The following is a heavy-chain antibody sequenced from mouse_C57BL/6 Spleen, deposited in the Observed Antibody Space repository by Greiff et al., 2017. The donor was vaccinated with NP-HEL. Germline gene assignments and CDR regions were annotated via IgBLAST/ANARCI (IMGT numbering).Heavy chain of an antibody. J-gene: IGHJ4*01. V-gene: IGHV5-17*01. Sequence: EVKVVESGGGLVKPGGSLKLSCAASGFTFSDYGMHWVRQAPEKGLEWVAYISSGSSTIYYADTVKGRFTISRDNAKNTLFLQMTSLRSEDTAMYYCARYNGNYGVDYWGQGTSVTVSS. CDR2: ISSGSSTI. CDR3: ARYNGNYGVDY. D-gene: IGHD2-1*01. CDR1: GFTFSDYG.